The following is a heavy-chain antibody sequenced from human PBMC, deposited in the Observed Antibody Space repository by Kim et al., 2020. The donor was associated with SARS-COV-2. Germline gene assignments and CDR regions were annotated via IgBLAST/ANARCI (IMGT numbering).Heavy chain of an antibody. Sequence: SETLSLTCTVSGGSISSYYWSWIRQPPGKGLEWIGYIYYSGSTNYNPSLKSRVTISVDTSKNQFSLKLSSVTAADTAVYYCARDQQYCSGGSCHNWFDP. J-gene: IGHJ5*02. D-gene: IGHD2-15*01. V-gene: IGHV4-59*01. CDR2: IYYSGST. CDR1: GGSISSYY. CDR3: ARDQQYCSGGSCHNWFDP.